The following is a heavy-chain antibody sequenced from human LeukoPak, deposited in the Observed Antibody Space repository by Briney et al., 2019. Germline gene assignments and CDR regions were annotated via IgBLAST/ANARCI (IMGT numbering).Heavy chain of an antibody. Sequence: SVKVSCKASGGTFSSYAISWVRQAPGQGLEWMGGIIPIFGTANYAQKFQGRVTITADESTSTAYMELSSLRSEDTAVYYCARDSLYYDFWSGYYYWGQGTLVTVSS. J-gene: IGHJ4*02. D-gene: IGHD3-3*01. CDR3: ARDSLYYDFWSGYYY. CDR2: IIPIFGTA. V-gene: IGHV1-69*13. CDR1: GGTFSSYA.